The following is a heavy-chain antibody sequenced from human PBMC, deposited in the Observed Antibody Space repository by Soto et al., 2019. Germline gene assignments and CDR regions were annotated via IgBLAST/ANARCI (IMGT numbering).Heavy chain of an antibody. V-gene: IGHV4-59*02. Sequence: SETLSLTCSVSGGSVSSYWWSWIRQPPGKGLEWIGYIYYTGSTSYSPSLKGRVTISLDASKSQFSLKLTSVTAADTAVYYCARGPGASDYYFDYWGPGTLVTVSA. D-gene: IGHD3-10*01. CDR1: GGSVSSYW. CDR3: ARGPGASDYYFDY. J-gene: IGHJ4*02. CDR2: IYYTGST.